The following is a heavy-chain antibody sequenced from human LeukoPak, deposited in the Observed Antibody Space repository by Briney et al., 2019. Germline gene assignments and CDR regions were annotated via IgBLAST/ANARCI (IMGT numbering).Heavy chain of an antibody. V-gene: IGHV3-30-3*01. Sequence: GGSLRLSCAASGFTFSSYAMSWVRQAPGKGLEWVAVISYDGSNKYYADSVKGRFTISRGNSKNTLYLQMNSLRAEDTAVYYCAKDGELQLLFGDAFDIWGQGTMVTVSS. CDR2: ISYDGSNK. J-gene: IGHJ3*02. D-gene: IGHD2-2*01. CDR3: AKDGELQLLFGDAFDI. CDR1: GFTFSSYA.